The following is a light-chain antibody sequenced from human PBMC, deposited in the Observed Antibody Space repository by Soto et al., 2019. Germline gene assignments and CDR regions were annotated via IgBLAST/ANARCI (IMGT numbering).Light chain of an antibody. V-gene: IGKV3-15*01. CDR1: QSVSSD. J-gene: IGKJ1*01. CDR2: GAS. Sequence: EIVLTQSPGTLSLSPGERATLSCRASQSVSSDLAWYQQVPGQAPRLLIFGASSRATGIPARFSGSGSGTEFTLTISSLQSEDFAVYYCLHYNDWPRWTFGQGTKVDI. CDR3: LHYNDWPRWT.